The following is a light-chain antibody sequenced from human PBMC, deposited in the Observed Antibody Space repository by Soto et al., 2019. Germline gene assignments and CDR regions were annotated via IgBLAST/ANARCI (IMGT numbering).Light chain of an antibody. J-gene: IGLJ1*01. V-gene: IGLV2-14*01. CDR3: SSYRDTSKLV. CDR2: EVS. Sequence: QSALTQPASVSASPGQSITISCSGSSSDVGGYDYVSWYQQHPGKAPKLMIYEVSNRPSGVSDRFSSSKSGNTASLTISGLQADDEADYYCSSYRDTSKLVFGPGTKLTVL. CDR1: SSDVGGYDY.